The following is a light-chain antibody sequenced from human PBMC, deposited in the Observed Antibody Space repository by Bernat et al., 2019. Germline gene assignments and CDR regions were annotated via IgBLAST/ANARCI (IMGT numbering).Light chain of an antibody. J-gene: IGKJ1*01. Sequence: EIVLTQSPGTLSLSPGERATLSCRASQSVRSNYLAWYQQKPGQAPRLLIYGASRRATDIPDRFSGSGSGTDFTLTISRLEPEDFAVYYCQHYGSSPGTFGQGTKVEIK. CDR2: GAS. V-gene: IGKV3-20*01. CDR1: QSVRSNY. CDR3: QHYGSSPGT.